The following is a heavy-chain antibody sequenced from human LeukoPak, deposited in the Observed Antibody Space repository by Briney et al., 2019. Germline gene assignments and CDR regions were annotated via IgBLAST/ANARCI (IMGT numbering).Heavy chain of an antibody. CDR2: ISYDGSNK. D-gene: IGHD3-9*01. CDR3: AKDLLRYFDWLVGAFDI. CDR1: GFTFSSYG. V-gene: IGHV3-30*18. Sequence: GGSLRLSCAASGFTFSSYGMHWVRQAPGKGLEWVAVISYDGSNKYYADSVKGRFTISRDNSKNTLYLQMNSLRAEDTAVYYCAKDLLRYFDWLVGAFDIWGQGTMVTVSS. J-gene: IGHJ3*02.